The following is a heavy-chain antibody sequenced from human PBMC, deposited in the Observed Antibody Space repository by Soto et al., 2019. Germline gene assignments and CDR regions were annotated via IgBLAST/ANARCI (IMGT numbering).Heavy chain of an antibody. CDR2: IYSTGTT. Sequence: EVQLVESGGGLIQPGGSLKLSCAASGFTVGNNYMSWVRQAPGKGLEWVSLIYSTGTTKYADSVKGRFTVSRDNAKNTQYLQMNSLGAEDTAVYYCAKDGRGSGSHYNSFGYWGQGTLVTVSS. D-gene: IGHD3-10*01. V-gene: IGHV3-53*01. CDR3: AKDGRGSGSHYNSFGY. J-gene: IGHJ4*02. CDR1: GFTVGNNY.